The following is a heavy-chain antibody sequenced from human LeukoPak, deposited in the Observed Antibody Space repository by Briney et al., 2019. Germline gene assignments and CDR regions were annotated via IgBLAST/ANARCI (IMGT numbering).Heavy chain of an antibody. CDR3: ARGRRGTPWIQLWGYNWFDP. J-gene: IGHJ5*02. V-gene: IGHV4-34*01. D-gene: IGHD5-18*01. CDR1: GGSLSGFY. Sequence: SETLSLTCAVYGGSLSGFYWSWIRQSPGKGLEWIGEINHSGSTNYNPSLKSRVTISVDTSKNQFSLKLSSVTAADTAVYYCARGRRGTPWIQLWGYNWFDPWGQGTLVTVSS. CDR2: INHSGST.